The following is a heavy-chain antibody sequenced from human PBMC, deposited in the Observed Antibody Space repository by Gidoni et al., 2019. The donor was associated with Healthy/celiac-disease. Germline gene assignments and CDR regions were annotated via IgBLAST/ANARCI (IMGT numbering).Heavy chain of an antibody. CDR3: ARVRNYWFDP. Sequence: QVQLQQRGAGLLKPSETLSLTCAAYGGSFSGYYWSWIRQPPGKGLAWIVEINHSGSTNSNPSLKSRVTISVDTSKNQFSLKLSSVTAADTAVYYCARVRNYWFDPWGQGTLVTVSS. D-gene: IGHD1-7*01. CDR1: GGSFSGYY. J-gene: IGHJ5*02. CDR2: INHSGST. V-gene: IGHV4-34*01.